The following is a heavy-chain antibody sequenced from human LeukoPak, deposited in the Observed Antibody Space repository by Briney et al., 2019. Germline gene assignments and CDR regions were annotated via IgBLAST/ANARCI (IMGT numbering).Heavy chain of an antibody. CDR3: TTGDDGIVGATDY. J-gene: IGHJ4*02. D-gene: IGHD1-26*01. V-gene: IGHV3-23*01. CDR1: GFTFSSYA. CDR2: ISGSGGST. Sequence: PGGSLRLSCAASGFTFSSYAMSWVRQAPGKGLEWVSAISGSGGSTYYADSVKGRFTISRDNSKNTLYLQMNSLKTEDTAVYYCTTGDDGIVGATDYWGQGTLVTVSS.